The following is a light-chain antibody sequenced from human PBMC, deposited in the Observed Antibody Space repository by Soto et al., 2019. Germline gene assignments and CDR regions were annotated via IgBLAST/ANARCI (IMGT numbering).Light chain of an antibody. J-gene: IGKJ5*01. Sequence: EIVLTQSPGTLSLSPGERATLSCRASQSVSSSYLAWYQQKPGQAPRLLIYGASRRATGVPDRFSGSVSGTDFTLTISGLEPEDFAVYYCQQYDSSPFTFGQGTRLDIK. CDR1: QSVSSSY. V-gene: IGKV3-20*01. CDR3: QQYDSSPFT. CDR2: GAS.